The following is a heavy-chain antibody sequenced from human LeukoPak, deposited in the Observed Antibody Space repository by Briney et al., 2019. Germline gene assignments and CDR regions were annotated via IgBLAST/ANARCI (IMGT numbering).Heavy chain of an antibody. V-gene: IGHV4-34*01. J-gene: IGHJ5*02. CDR1: GGSFSGYY. CDR3: ARVGSPVDTGRNWFDP. D-gene: IGHD5-18*01. Sequence: KPSETLSLTCAVYGGSFSGYYWSWIRQPPGKGLEWIGEINHSGSTNYNPSFKSRVTISVDTSKNQFSLKLSSVTAADTAVYYCARVGSPVDTGRNWFDPWGQGTLVTVSS. CDR2: INHSGST.